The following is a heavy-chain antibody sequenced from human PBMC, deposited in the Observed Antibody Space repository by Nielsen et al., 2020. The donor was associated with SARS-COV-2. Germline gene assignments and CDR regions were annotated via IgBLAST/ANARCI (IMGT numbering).Heavy chain of an antibody. CDR2: INHSGST. V-gene: IGHV4-34*01. CDR1: GESFSGYY. CDR3: ARRSHEFYSNRPFLYYYYYMDV. Sequence: SETLSLTCAVSGESFSGYYWSWIRQPPGKGLEWIGEINHSGSTNYNPSLKSRVTISVDTSKNQFSLKLSSVTAADTAVYYCARRSHEFYSNRPFLYYYYYMDVWGKGTTVTVSS. D-gene: IGHD4-11*01. J-gene: IGHJ6*03.